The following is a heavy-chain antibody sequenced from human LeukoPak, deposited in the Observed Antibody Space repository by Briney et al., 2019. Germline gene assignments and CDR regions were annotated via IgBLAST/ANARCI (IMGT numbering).Heavy chain of an antibody. CDR3: ARGRNFYRYDRSGYSYFDN. J-gene: IGHJ4*02. CDR2: IYNSGST. V-gene: IGHV4-30-4*01. CDR1: GGSVSTDDYY. D-gene: IGHD3-22*01. Sequence: PSQTLSLTCTVSGGSVSTDDYYWTWIRQPPGEGLEWIGDIYNSGSTYYNPSLNSQVTISLDTSKNQFSLELTSVTATDTAVYYCARGRNFYRYDRSGYSYFDNWGQGTLVTVSS.